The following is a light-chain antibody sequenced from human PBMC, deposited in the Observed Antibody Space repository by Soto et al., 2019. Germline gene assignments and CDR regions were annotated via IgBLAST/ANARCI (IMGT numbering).Light chain of an antibody. CDR2: AAS. CDR3: QQANSFPWT. J-gene: IGKJ1*01. Sequence: DIQMTQSPSSVSASVGDRVTITCRASQGISSWLDWYQQKPGKAPKLLIDAASSLQSGVPSRFSGSGSGTDFTITIRSLQPEDFATYYCQQANSFPWTFGQGTKVEIK. CDR1: QGISSW. V-gene: IGKV1-12*02.